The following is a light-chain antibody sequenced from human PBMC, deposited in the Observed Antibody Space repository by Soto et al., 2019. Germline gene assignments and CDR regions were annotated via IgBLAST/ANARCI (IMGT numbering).Light chain of an antibody. Sequence: QSALTQPASVSGSPGQSITISCSETSSDVGAYNYVSWYQQHPGKAPKLMIYDVSNRPSGVSNRFSGSKSGNTASLTISGLQSEDEADHYCTSFTSASTQVFGGGTKVTVL. V-gene: IGLV2-14*01. CDR2: DVS. CDR1: SSDVGAYNY. J-gene: IGLJ2*01. CDR3: TSFTSASTQV.